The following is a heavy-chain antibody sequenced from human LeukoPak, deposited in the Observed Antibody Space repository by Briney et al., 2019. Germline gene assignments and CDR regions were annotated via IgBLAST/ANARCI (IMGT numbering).Heavy chain of an antibody. CDR1: GGTFSSYT. D-gene: IGHD2-2*02. Sequence: ASVKVSCKVSGGTFSSYTISWVRQAPGQGLESMGRFIPILGIANYAQKFQGRVTITADKSTSTAYMELSSLRSEDTAVYYCARRHCSSTSCYTNYYMDVWGKGTTVTVSS. CDR3: ARRHCSSTSCYTNYYMDV. V-gene: IGHV1-69*02. J-gene: IGHJ6*03. CDR2: FIPILGIA.